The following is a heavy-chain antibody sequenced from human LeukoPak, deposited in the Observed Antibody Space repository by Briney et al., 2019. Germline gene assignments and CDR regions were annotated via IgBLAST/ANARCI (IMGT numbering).Heavy chain of an antibody. D-gene: IGHD4-23*01. Sequence: SETLSLTCTVSGGSISSYYWSWIRQPPGKGLEWIGYIYYSGSTNYNPSLKSRVTISVDTSKNQFSLKLSSVTAADTAVYYCARMGSTVVKKDDAFDIWGQGTMVTVSS. V-gene: IGHV4-59*01. CDR2: IYYSGST. CDR3: ARMGSTVVKKDDAFDI. J-gene: IGHJ3*02. CDR1: GGSISSYY.